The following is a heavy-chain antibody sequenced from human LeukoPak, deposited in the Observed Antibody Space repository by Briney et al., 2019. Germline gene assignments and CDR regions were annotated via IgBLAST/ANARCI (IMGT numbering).Heavy chain of an antibody. D-gene: IGHD7-27*01. Sequence: ASVKVSCKASGYTFTGYYMHWVRQAPGQGLEWMGWISAYNGNTNYAQKLQGRVTMTTDTSTSTAYMELRSLRSDDTAVYYCSIHTGGFDPWGQGTLVTVSS. CDR2: ISAYNGNT. V-gene: IGHV1-18*04. CDR3: SIHTGGFDP. CDR1: GYTFTGYY. J-gene: IGHJ5*02.